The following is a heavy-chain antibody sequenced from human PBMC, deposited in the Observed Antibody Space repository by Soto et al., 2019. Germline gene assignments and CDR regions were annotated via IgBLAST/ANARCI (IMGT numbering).Heavy chain of an antibody. V-gene: IGHV3-74*01. CDR2: MSYDESTT. CDR3: ARASLGAYDY. CDR1: GFTFSSYW. D-gene: IGHD1-26*01. J-gene: IGHJ4*02. Sequence: EVQLVESGGGLVQPGGSLRLSCAASGFTFSSYWMHWVRQAPGKGLVWVSRMSYDESTTAYADSVKGRFTTSRDNAKNKLYLQMNSLGAEDTAVYYCARASLGAYDYWGQGTLVTVSS.